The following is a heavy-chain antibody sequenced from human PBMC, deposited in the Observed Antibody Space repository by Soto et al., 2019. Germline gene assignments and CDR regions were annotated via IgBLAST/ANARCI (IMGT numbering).Heavy chain of an antibody. Sequence: QVQLQESGPGLVKPSGTLSLTCAVSSGSISSSNWWSWVRQPPGKGLEWIGESYHSGSTNYNPSLKMRVTISVDKSKNQFSLKLSSVTAADTAVYYCARRGLCSGGSCYPDYYYYYMDVWGKGTTVTVSS. D-gene: IGHD2-15*01. V-gene: IGHV4-4*02. CDR1: SGSISSSNW. J-gene: IGHJ6*03. CDR2: SYHSGST. CDR3: ARRGLCSGGSCYPDYYYYYMDV.